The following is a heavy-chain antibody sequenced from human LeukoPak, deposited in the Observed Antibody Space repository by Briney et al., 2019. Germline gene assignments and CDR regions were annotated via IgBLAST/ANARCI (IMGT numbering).Heavy chain of an antibody. J-gene: IGHJ3*02. CDR2: MNPNSGNT. CDR1: GYTFTSYD. D-gene: IGHD4-17*01. CDR3: ARGHGDHSDAFDI. Sequence: ASVKVSCKASGYTFTSYDMNWVRQATGQGLEWLGWMNPNSGNTGYAQTFQGRVTMTRNTSLSTAYMELSSLRSEDTAVYYCARGHGDHSDAFDIWGQGTMVTPSS. V-gene: IGHV1-8*02.